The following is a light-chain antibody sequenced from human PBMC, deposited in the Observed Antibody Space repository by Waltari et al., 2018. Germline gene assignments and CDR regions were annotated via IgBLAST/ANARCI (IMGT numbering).Light chain of an antibody. V-gene: IGLV1-44*01. Sequence: QPVLIQPPSASGTLGQRVTISCSGSSSNIGGNTVNWYQQFPGAAPKVFIYNNNRRPSAVPVRFAGSKSGTSASLAISGLQSEDEANYYCAAWDDSVNAWLFGGGAKLTVL. CDR2: NNN. J-gene: IGLJ3*02. CDR3: AAWDDSVNAWL. CDR1: SSNIGGNT.